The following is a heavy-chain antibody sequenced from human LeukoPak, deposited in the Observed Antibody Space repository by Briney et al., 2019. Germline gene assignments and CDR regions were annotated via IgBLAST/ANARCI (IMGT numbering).Heavy chain of an antibody. V-gene: IGHV4-31*03. Sequence: SETLSLTCTVSGGSIIRGGLYWSWIRQRPGKGLEWIGNRYYSGSISYNPSRKSRLTIPIDTSKNQISLKLGSVTAADTAIYYWAGGPRVAANCDYGGQGTLDTVSS. CDR2: RYYSGSI. CDR1: GGSIIRGGLY. D-gene: IGHD2-15*01. CDR3: AGGPRVAANCDY. J-gene: IGHJ4*02.